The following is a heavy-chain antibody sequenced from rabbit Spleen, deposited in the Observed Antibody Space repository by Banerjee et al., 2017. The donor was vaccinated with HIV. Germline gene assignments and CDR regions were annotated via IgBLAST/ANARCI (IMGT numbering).Heavy chain of an antibody. J-gene: IGHJ3*01. V-gene: IGHV1S45*01. D-gene: IGHD2-1*01. CDR1: GFSFSDRDV. CDR3: GRGGDWGSRFDL. Sequence: QEQLEESGGGLVKPEGSLTLTCKASGFSFSDRDVMCWVRQAPGKGLEWIGYIFTGNGDTGYASWVNGRFTISKVSSTTMTLQMTSLTAADTATYFCGRGGDWGSRFDLWGPGTLVTVS. CDR2: IFTGNGDT.